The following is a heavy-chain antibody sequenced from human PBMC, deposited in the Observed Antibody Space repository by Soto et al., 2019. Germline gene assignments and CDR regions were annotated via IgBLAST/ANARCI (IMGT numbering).Heavy chain of an antibody. Sequence: PGGSLRLSCVVSGFSLANYPMNWVRQTPGKGLEWISYSSPRGDTIYYADSVEGRFTISRDNARNSLSLHMSSLRDEDSALYYCAKGPHTNVGWPYYFESWGQGVPVTVS. CDR3: AKGPHTNVGWPYYFES. D-gene: IGHD6-19*01. CDR1: GFSLANYP. J-gene: IGHJ4*02. V-gene: IGHV3-48*02. CDR2: SSPRGDTI.